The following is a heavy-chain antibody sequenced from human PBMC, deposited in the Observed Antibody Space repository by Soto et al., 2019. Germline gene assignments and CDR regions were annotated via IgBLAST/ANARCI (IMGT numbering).Heavy chain of an antibody. D-gene: IGHD4-4*01. Sequence: GGSLRLSCAASGFTFSNAWMSWVRQAPGKGLEWVGRIKSKTDGGTTDYAAPVKGRFTISRDDSKNTLYLQMNSMKTEDTAVYYCTTEGSNTNYYYYYMDVWGKGTTVTVSS. CDR2: IKSKTDGGTT. CDR1: GFTFSNAW. J-gene: IGHJ6*03. CDR3: TTEGSNTNYYYYYMDV. V-gene: IGHV3-15*01.